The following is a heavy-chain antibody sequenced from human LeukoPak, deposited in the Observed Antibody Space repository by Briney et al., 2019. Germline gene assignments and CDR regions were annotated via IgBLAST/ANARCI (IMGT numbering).Heavy chain of an antibody. D-gene: IGHD1-26*01. CDR2: ISSSSSYI. J-gene: IGHJ4*02. Sequence: PGGFLRLSCAASGFTFSSYSMNWVRQAPGKGLEWVSSISSSSSYIYYADSVKGRFTISRDNAKNSLYLQMNSLRAEDTAVYYCATELTGGLSGSHTDYWGQGTLVTVSS. CDR1: GFTFSSYS. CDR3: ATELTGGLSGSHTDY. V-gene: IGHV3-21*01.